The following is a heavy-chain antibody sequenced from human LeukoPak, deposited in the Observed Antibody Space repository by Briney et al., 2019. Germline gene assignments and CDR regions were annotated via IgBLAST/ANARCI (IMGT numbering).Heavy chain of an antibody. CDR1: GYTFSNYG. CDR2: IGVSHGHT. CDR3: ARFPFSSGWLGVTALYYYYGMDV. Sequence: ASVKVSCKASGYTFSNYGFSWVRQAPGQGLEWMGWIGVSHGHTDYAQKVQGRVTLTIDTSTTTAYMELRSLVSDDTAVYYCARFPFSSGWLGVTALYYYYGMDVWGQGTTITVSS. D-gene: IGHD6-19*01. J-gene: IGHJ6*02. V-gene: IGHV1-18*01.